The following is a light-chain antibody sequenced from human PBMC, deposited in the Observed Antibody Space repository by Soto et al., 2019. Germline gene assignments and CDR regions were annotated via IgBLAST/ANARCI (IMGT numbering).Light chain of an antibody. CDR1: SSDVGSYNL. CDR3: CSYAGSSTVV. Sequence: QSALTQPASVSGSPGQSITISCTGTSSDVGSYNLVSWYQQHPGKAPKLMIYEVSKRPSGVSNRFSGSKSGNTASLTISGLQAEDEADYYCCSYAGSSTVVFGGATKVSVL. V-gene: IGLV2-23*02. CDR2: EVS. J-gene: IGLJ2*01.